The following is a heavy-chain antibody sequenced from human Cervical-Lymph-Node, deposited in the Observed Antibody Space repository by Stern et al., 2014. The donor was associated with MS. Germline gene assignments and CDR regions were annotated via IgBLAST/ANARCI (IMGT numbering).Heavy chain of an antibody. Sequence: QMQLVQSGAEVNKPGASVKVSCKASGYTFTIYGISWVRQAPGQGLEWMGWISGYNGNTNYAQKVQGRVSMTTDTSTSTAYMELRSLRSDDTAVYYCARDEPEWLVAGGPYQYSYYVMDVWGQGTTVTVSS. D-gene: IGHD6-19*01. CDR2: ISGYNGNT. V-gene: IGHV1-18*01. CDR3: ARDEPEWLVAGGPYQYSYYVMDV. J-gene: IGHJ6*02. CDR1: GYTFTIYG.